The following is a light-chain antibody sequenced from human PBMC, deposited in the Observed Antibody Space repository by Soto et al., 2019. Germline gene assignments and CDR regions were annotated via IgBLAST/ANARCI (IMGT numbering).Light chain of an antibody. J-gene: IGKJ4*01. CDR2: DAV. V-gene: IGKV1-16*01. CDR3: QQDFTYPLT. Sequence: DIQVTQSPSSLSASVGDRVTISCRASQNINKYLAWFQQRPGKAPKSLIYDAVNLQRGVPSRFNGSGFGTDFTLTKSSLQAEDFATYYCQQDFTYPLTFGGGTKVEIK. CDR1: QNINKY.